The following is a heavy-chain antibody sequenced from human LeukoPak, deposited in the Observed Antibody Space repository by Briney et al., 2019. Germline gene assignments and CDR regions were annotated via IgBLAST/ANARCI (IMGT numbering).Heavy chain of an antibody. CDR3: ARDSSGYQ. D-gene: IGHD3-22*01. Sequence: GGSLRLSCAASGFTFSTYWMSWVRQAPGKGLEWVANVKEDGSEKYYGDSVKGRFTISRDNAKNSLYLEMNSLRVEDTAVYYCARDSSGYQWGQGTLVTVSS. V-gene: IGHV3-7*01. CDR2: VKEDGSEK. J-gene: IGHJ4*02. CDR1: GFTFSTYW.